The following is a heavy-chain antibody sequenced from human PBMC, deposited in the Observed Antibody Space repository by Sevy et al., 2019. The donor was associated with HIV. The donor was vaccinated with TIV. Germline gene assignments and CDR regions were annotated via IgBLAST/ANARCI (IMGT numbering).Heavy chain of an antibody. Sequence: GGSLRLSCAVSGFTLSSYGMHWVRQAPGKGLEWVAVIRYDGSNKNYADSVKGRFTISRDNSKNTLYLQMNSLRAEETAVYYCARDRLGITISAEWGGGMDVWGQGTTVTVSS. CDR3: ARDRLGITISAEWGGGMDV. CDR2: IRYDGSNK. J-gene: IGHJ6*02. D-gene: IGHD3-3*01. V-gene: IGHV3-30*02. CDR1: GFTLSSYG.